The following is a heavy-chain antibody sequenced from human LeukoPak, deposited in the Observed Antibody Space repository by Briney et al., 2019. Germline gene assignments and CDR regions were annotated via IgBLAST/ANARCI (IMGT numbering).Heavy chain of an antibody. J-gene: IGHJ5*02. Sequence: SETLSLTCAVSGYSISSGYYWGWIRQPPGKGVEWIGCIYYSGSTYYNPSLNSRVTISVDTSKNQFSLKLSSVTAADTAVYYCARQGDYDFWSGYPNWFDPWGQGTLVTVSS. CDR3: ARQGDYDFWSGYPNWFDP. CDR1: GYSISSGYY. CDR2: IYYSGST. D-gene: IGHD3-3*01. V-gene: IGHV4-38-2*01.